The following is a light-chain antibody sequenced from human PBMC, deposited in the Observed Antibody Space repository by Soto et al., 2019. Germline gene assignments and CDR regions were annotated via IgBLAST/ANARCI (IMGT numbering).Light chain of an antibody. CDR2: DTS. CDR3: QQYSNWPPIT. J-gene: IGKJ5*01. V-gene: IGKV3-15*01. CDR1: QSVSSK. Sequence: EILMTQSPDTLSVSPGESATLSRRASQSVSSKLAWYQQKPGQAPRLLIYDTSTRATGIPARFSGSGSGTEFTLTISSLQSEDFAVYYCQQYSNWPPITFGQGTRLEIK.